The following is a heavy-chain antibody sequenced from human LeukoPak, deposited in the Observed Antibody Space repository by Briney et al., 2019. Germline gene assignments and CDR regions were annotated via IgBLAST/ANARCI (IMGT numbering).Heavy chain of an antibody. D-gene: IGHD3-22*01. CDR3: ARDRGSITMIASPGYYFDY. J-gene: IGHJ4*02. V-gene: IGHV1-69*04. Sequence: SVKVSCKASGGTFSSYTISWVRQAPGQGLEWMGRIIPILGIANYAQKFQGRVTITADKSTSTAYMELSSLRSEDTAVYYCARDRGSITMIASPGYYFDYWGQGTLVTVSS. CDR2: IIPILGIA. CDR1: GGTFSSYT.